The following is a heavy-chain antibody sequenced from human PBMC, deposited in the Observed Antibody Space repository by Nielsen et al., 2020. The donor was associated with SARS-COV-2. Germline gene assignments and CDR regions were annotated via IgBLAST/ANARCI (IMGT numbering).Heavy chain of an antibody. CDR3: ARGGSYDFWGGADY. V-gene: IGHV3-33*08. CDR2: IWYDGGKK. J-gene: IGHJ4*02. D-gene: IGHD3-3*01. Sequence: GESLKISCAASGFPFSDFTMHWVRQAPGKGLEWVAAIWYDGGKKYYADSVKGRFTISRDNSNNMLYLQMNSLRADDTAVYYCARGGSYDFWGGADYWGQGTLVTVSS. CDR1: GFPFSDFT.